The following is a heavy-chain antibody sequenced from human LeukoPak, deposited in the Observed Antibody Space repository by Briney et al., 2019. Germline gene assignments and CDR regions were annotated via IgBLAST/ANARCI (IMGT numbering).Heavy chain of an antibody. CDR1: GFTFSSYG. D-gene: IGHD4-17*01. CDR3: ARDTVTTFRFRDYYYYGMDV. V-gene: IGHV3-30*03. J-gene: IGHJ6*02. CDR2: ISYDGSNK. Sequence: SGRSLRLSCAASGFTFSSYGMHWVRQAPGKGLEWVAVISYDGSNKYYADSVKGRFTISRDNSKNALYLQMNSLRAEDTAVYYCARDTVTTFRFRDYYYYGMDVWGQGTTVTVSS.